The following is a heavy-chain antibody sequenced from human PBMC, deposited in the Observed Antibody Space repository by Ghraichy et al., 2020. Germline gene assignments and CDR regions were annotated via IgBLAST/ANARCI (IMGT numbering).Heavy chain of an antibody. CDR3: AGSFVKIRYFEL. CDR1: NGSLSSSNYY. V-gene: IGHV4-39*01. D-gene: IGHD2-21*01. Sequence: ESLNISCTVSNGSLSSSNYYWGWIRQPPGKGLEWIGSMHHSGSTYYNPSLKSRLTMSVDTSKNQFSLKLSSVTAADTAVYYCAGSFVKIRYFELWGRGTLVTVSS. CDR2: MHHSGST. J-gene: IGHJ2*01.